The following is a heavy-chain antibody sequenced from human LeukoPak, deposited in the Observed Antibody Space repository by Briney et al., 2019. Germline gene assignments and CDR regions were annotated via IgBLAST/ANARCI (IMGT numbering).Heavy chain of an antibody. J-gene: IGHJ3*01. Sequence: GGSRRLSCAASGFTFRASWMAWVRQAPGKGLEWVATINRDGSEKYYVESVKGRFTISRDNAKNSVYLQMNTLRVEDTAVYYCVRDSAGAWFGFDFWGLGTMVTVSS. CDR3: VRDSAGAWFGFDF. CDR2: INRDGSEK. D-gene: IGHD3-16*01. V-gene: IGHV3-7*01. CDR1: GFTFRASW.